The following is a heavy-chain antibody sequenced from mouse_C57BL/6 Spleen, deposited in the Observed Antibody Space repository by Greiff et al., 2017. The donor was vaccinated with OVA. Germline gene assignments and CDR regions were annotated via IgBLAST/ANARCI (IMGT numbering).Heavy chain of an antibody. D-gene: IGHD2-4*01. V-gene: IGHV1-22*01. CDR1: GYTFTDYN. J-gene: IGHJ2*01. CDR2: INPNNGGT. Sequence: VQLQQSGPELVKPGASVKMSCKASGYTFTDYNMHWVKQSHGKSLEWIGYINPNNGGTSYNQKFKGKATLTVNKSSSTAYMELRSLTSEDSAVYYCSYDYDGYFDYWGQGTTLTVSS. CDR3: SYDYDGYFDY.